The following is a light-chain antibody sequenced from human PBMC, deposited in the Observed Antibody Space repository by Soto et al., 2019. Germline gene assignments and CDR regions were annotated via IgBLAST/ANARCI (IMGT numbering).Light chain of an antibody. CDR3: QQLNTYPYT. CDR1: QGISTY. J-gene: IGKJ2*01. Sequence: DIQLTQSPSFLSASVGDRVTISCRASQGISTYLAWYQHKPGKAPNLLIYAASTLQSGVPSRFSGSGSVTEFTLTISSLQPEDFATYYCQQLNTYPYTFGQGTELEIK. V-gene: IGKV1-9*01. CDR2: AAS.